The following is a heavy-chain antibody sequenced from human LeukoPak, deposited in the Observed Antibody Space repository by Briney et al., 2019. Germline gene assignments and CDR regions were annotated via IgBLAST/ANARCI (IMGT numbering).Heavy chain of an antibody. CDR3: ARVRDGAKYFQH. V-gene: IGHV4-31*03. CDR2: IYYSGRT. J-gene: IGHJ1*01. CDR1: GGSISSGGYY. D-gene: IGHD5-24*01. Sequence: SETLSLTCTVSGGSISSGGYYWSWIRQHPGKGLEWIGYIYYSGRTYYNPSLKSRVTISVDTSKNQFSLKLSSVTAADTAVYYCARVRDGAKYFQHWGQGTLLTVSS.